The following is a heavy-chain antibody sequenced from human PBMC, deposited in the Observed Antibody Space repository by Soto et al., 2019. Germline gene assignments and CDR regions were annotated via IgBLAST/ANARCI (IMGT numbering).Heavy chain of an antibody. CDR3: ARAPPNYDFWSGYYYGMDV. CDR2: ISYDGSNK. V-gene: IGHV3-30-3*01. Sequence: QVQLVESGGGVVQPGRPLRLSCAASGFTFSSYAMHWVRQAPGKGLEWVAVISYDGSNKYYADSVKGRFTISRDNSKNTLYLQMNSLRAEDTAVYYCARAPPNYDFWSGYYYGMDVWGQGTTVTVSS. CDR1: GFTFSSYA. D-gene: IGHD3-3*01. J-gene: IGHJ6*02.